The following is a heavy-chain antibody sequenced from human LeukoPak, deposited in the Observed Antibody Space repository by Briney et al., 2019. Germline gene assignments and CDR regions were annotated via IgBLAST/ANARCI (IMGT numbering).Heavy chain of an antibody. Sequence: ASVKVLCKASGYTFTTYYMHWVRQAPGQGLEWMGIINPSGGSTTYAQKFQGRVTMTRDTSTSTVYMELSSLRSEDTAVYYCASPSSYYYDSSDSRAFDIWGQGTMVTVSS. D-gene: IGHD3-22*01. CDR3: ASPSSYYYDSSDSRAFDI. CDR2: INPSGGST. V-gene: IGHV1-46*03. CDR1: GYTFTTYY. J-gene: IGHJ3*02.